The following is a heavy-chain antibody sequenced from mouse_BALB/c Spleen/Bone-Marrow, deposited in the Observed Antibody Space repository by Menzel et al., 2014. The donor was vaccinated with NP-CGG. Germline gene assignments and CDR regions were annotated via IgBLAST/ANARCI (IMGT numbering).Heavy chain of an antibody. J-gene: IGHJ2*01. CDR2: IRNKANGYTT. D-gene: IGHD2-3*01. CDR3: SRYDVYYYFDY. V-gene: IGHV7-3*02. Sequence: EVKLQESGGGLVQPGGSLRLPCATSGFTFTDYYMSWVRQPPGKALEWLGFIRNKANGYTTEYSASVKGRFTISRDNSQSILYLQMNTLRAEDSATYYCSRYDVYYYFDYWGQGTTLTVSS. CDR1: GFTFTDYY.